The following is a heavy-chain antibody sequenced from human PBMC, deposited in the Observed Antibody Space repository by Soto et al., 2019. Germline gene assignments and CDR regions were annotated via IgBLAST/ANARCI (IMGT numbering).Heavy chain of an antibody. CDR1: GVTFSGSA. D-gene: IGHD4-4*01. J-gene: IGHJ3*02. CDR2: IRSKANSYAT. Sequence: GGSLRLACAASGVTFSGSAMHWVRQAAGKGLEWVGRIRSKANSYATAYAASVKGRFTISRDDSKNTAYLQMNSLKTEDTAVYYCTIGSTARGAFDIWGQGTMVTVSS. V-gene: IGHV3-73*01. CDR3: TIGSTARGAFDI.